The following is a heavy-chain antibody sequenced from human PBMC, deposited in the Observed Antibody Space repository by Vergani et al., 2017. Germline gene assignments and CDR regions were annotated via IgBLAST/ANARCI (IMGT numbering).Heavy chain of an antibody. CDR2: FGPEHGEV. V-gene: IGHV1-24*01. Sequence: QVQLVQSGSEVRKPGASVKVSCQVSGYSLTELTIHWVRQAPGKGLEWMGGFGPEHGEVTFAHHIQGRVTMTEDRSTDTAYMEVSSLRPEDTALYYCAIGTGYYDSNGYYFDYWGQGTLVTVSS. D-gene: IGHD3-22*01. J-gene: IGHJ4*02. CDR1: GYSLTELT. CDR3: AIGTGYYDSNGYYFDY.